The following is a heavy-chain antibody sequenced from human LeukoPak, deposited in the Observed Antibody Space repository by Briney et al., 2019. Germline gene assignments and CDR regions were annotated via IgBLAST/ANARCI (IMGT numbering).Heavy chain of an antibody. V-gene: IGHV3-33*08. J-gene: IGHJ4*02. CDR1: GFTFSSYD. Sequence: PGRSLTLTCAASGFTFSSYDWHWVRQAPGKGPEWVAVIWYDGSNKYYADSVKGRFTISRDNCKNTLYLQMNSLRAEDTAVYYCASGIAEAGAFDDWGQGTLVTVSS. D-gene: IGHD6-13*01. CDR2: IWYDGSNK. CDR3: ASGIAEAGAFDD.